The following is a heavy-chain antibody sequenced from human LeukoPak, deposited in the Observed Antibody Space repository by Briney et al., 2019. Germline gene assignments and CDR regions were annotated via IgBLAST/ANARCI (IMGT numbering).Heavy chain of an antibody. CDR1: GYTFTSYD. J-gene: IGHJ5*02. CDR2: MNPNSGNT. V-gene: IGHV1-8*01. Sequence: ASVKVSCKASGYTFTSYDINWVRQATGQGLEWMGCMNPNSGNTCYAQKFQGRVTMTRNTSISTAYMELSSLRSEETAVYYCARGRSWRSGYSYWFDPWGKGTLVTVS. CDR3: ARGRSWRSGYSYWFDP. D-gene: IGHD3-22*01.